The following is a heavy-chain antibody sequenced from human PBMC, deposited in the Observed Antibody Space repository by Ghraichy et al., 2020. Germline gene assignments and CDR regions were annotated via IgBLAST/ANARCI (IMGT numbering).Heavy chain of an antibody. Sequence: ASVKVSCKTSGYTFTAYYMHWVRQAPGQGLEWMGWINPNTGGTNYAQKFQGRVTMTRDTSLNTAYMELRWLRSDDAAVYYCARGVGPSYFDYWGQGTLVNVSS. D-gene: IGHD5/OR15-5a*01. V-gene: IGHV1-2*02. CDR2: INPNTGGT. CDR3: ARGVGPSYFDY. J-gene: IGHJ4*02. CDR1: GYTFTAYY.